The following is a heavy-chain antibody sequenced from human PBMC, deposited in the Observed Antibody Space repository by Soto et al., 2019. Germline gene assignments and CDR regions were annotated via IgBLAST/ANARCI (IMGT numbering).Heavy chain of an antibody. V-gene: IGHV5-51*01. CDR3: ALSPRSSPYFDY. D-gene: IGHD6-13*01. J-gene: IGHJ4*02. CDR2: IYPGDHET. Sequence: PGESLKISCQCSGYTFSNFWTGWVRQLPGKGLEWMGIIYPGDHETRYSPSFHGKVTISADKSINTAYLQWNSLEASDTAFYFCALSPRSSPYFDYWGQGALVTVSS. CDR1: GYTFSNFW.